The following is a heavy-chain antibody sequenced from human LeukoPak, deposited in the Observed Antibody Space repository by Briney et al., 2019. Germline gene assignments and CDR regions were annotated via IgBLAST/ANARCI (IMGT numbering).Heavy chain of an antibody. V-gene: IGHV3-11*05. J-gene: IGHJ2*01. CDR3: TREDNCYFDL. CDR2: FYTDLTYT. Sequence: PGGSLRLSCTAYGFTFRDYYMTWIRQAPGKGLEWFSYFYTDLTYTNYSASVMGRFTISTANAKTSLYLQLNSLTAEDTAVYSCTREDNCYFDLWGRGTLVTVSS. CDR1: GFTFRDYY.